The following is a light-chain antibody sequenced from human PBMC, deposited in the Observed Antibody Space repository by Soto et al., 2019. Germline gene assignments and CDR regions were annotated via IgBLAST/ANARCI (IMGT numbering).Light chain of an antibody. Sequence: QSALTQPASVSGSPGQSITISCTGTSSDVGGYNYVSWYQQHRGKAPKVMIYDVSNRPSGVSNRFSGSKSGNTASLTISGLQAEDEADYYCSSYTSSSTRVFGGGTKVTVL. CDR2: DVS. J-gene: IGLJ2*01. CDR1: SSDVGGYNY. CDR3: SSYTSSSTRV. V-gene: IGLV2-14*01.